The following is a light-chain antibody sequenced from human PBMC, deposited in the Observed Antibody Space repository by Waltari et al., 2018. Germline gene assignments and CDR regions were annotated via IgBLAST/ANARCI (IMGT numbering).Light chain of an antibody. CDR3: SSYTTSSTLV. CDR2: DVS. J-gene: IGLJ2*01. CDR1: SSDVGGYNY. Sequence: QSALTPPASVSGSPGQSITISSPGTSSDVGGYNYVSWYLQHPGKAPKLMIYDVSNRPSGVSNRFSGSKSGNTASLTISGLQAEDEADYYCSSYTTSSTLVFGGGTKLTVL. V-gene: IGLV2-14*03.